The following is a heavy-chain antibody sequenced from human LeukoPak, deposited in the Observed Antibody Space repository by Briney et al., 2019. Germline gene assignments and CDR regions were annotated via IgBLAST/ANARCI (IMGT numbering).Heavy chain of an antibody. D-gene: IGHD3-9*01. J-gene: IGHJ4*02. CDR2: VTYDGNKK. CDR1: GFTFSTYS. V-gene: IGHV3-30*18. Sequence: PGGSLRLSCAASGFTFSTYSMNWVRQAPGKGLEWVALVTYDGNKKYYADSVKGRFTISRDNSKNTLSLQMNSLRAEDTAPYYCAKDPYRYFDWLSVGYFDSWGQGALVTVSS. CDR3: AKDPYRYFDWLSVGYFDS.